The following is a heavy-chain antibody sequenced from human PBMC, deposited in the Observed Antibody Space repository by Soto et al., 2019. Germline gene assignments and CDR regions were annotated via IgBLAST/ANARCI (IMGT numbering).Heavy chain of an antibody. CDR3: ARDPQGLRLHGMDV. Sequence: ASVKVSCKASGYTFTSYAMHWVRQAPGQRLEWMGWINAGNGNTKYSQKFQGRVTITRDTSASTAYMELSSLRSEDTAFYYCARDPQGLRLHGMDVWGQGTTVTVSS. CDR1: GYTFTSYA. CDR2: INAGNGNT. D-gene: IGHD5-12*01. J-gene: IGHJ6*02. V-gene: IGHV1-3*01.